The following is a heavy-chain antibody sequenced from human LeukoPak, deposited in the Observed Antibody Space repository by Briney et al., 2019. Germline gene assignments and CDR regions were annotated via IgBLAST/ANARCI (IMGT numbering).Heavy chain of an antibody. CDR1: GFTFSDYY. CDR3: AKAAALTTVTTVGYYYYYMDV. V-gene: IGHV3-11*01. J-gene: IGHJ6*03. D-gene: IGHD4-17*01. CDR2: ISSSGSSI. Sequence: GGSLRLSCAASGFTFSDYYMNWIRQAPGKGLEWVSYISSSGSSIDYADSVKGRFIISRDNAKNSLYLQMNSLRAEDTAVYYCAKAAALTTVTTVGYYYYYMDVWGKGTTVTVSS.